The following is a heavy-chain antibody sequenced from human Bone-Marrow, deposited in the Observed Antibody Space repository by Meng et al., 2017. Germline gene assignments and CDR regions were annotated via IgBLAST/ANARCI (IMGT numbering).Heavy chain of an antibody. Sequence: GGSLRLSCAASGFTFSSYSMNWVRQAPGKGLEWVSSISSISSYIYYADSVKGRFTISRDNTKNSLYLQMNSLKAEDTAVYYCARAHVAAAGTPWAYWGQGTLVTVSS. J-gene: IGHJ4*02. CDR2: ISSISSYI. CDR1: GFTFSSYS. D-gene: IGHD6-13*01. V-gene: IGHV3-21*01. CDR3: ARAHVAAAGTPWAY.